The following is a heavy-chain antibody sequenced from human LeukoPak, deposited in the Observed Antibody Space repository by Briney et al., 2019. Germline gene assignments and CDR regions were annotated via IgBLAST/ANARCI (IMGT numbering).Heavy chain of an antibody. D-gene: IGHD3-22*01. J-gene: IGHJ4*02. CDR2: VSGSGGST. V-gene: IGHV3-23*01. CDR1: GFTFSDYY. Sequence: GGSLILSCAASGFTFSDYYMSWIRQAPGKGLEWVSRVSGSGGSTYYADSVKGRFSISRDNSKNTLYLQMNNLRAEDTAVYYCARDGSGYGSFDYWGRGTLVTVSS. CDR3: ARDGSGYGSFDY.